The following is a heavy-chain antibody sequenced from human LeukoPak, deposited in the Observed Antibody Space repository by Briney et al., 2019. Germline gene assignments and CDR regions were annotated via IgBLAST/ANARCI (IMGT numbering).Heavy chain of an antibody. Sequence: SETLSLTCTVSGGSISSYYWSWIRQPPGKGLEWIGYIYYSGSTNYNPSLKSRVTISVDTSKNQFSLKLSSVTAADTAVYYCARDQYGSAGDAFDIWGQGTMVTVSS. D-gene: IGHD6-19*01. CDR1: GGSISSYY. V-gene: IGHV4-59*01. CDR2: IYYSGST. J-gene: IGHJ3*02. CDR3: ARDQYGSAGDAFDI.